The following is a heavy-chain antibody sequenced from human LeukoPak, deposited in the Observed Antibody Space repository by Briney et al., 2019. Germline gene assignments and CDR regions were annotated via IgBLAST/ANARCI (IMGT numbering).Heavy chain of an antibody. CDR3: ARDRSSDFWSGYYTNYFDY. Sequence: GGSLRLSCAASGFTFSSYSMNWVRQAPGKGLEWVSSISSSSSYIYYADSVKGRFTISRDNAKNSLYLQMNSLRAEDTAVYYCARDRSSDFWSGYYTNYFDYWGQGTLVTVSS. V-gene: IGHV3-21*01. D-gene: IGHD3-3*01. CDR1: GFTFSSYS. CDR2: ISSSSSYI. J-gene: IGHJ4*02.